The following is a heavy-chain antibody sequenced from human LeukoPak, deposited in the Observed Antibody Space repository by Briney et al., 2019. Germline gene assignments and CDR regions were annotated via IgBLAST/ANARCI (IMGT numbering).Heavy chain of an antibody. D-gene: IGHD3-22*01. V-gene: IGHV4-59*12. CDR3: ARGTTKGYYYDSSGYYTK. Sequence: PSQTLSLTCTLSGGSLNSYNCGWFRHPPGKRLESIGYIYYSGRTTYNPSLKSRVTISVDTSTNQISLQLTSVTAADTAVYFCARGTTKGYYYDSSGYYTKWGQGTLVTVSS. CDR1: GGSLNSYN. J-gene: IGHJ4*02. CDR2: IYYSGRT.